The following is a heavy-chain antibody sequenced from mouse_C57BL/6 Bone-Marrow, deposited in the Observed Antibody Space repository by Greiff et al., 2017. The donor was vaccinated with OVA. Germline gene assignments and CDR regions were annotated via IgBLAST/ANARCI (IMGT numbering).Heavy chain of an antibody. D-gene: IGHD2-5*01. CDR2: IDPENGDT. Sequence: EVQLQQSGAELVRPGASVKLSCTASGFNIKDDYMHWVKQRPEQGLEWIGWIDPENGDTEYASKVQGKAIITADTSSNTAYLQLSSLTSEYTAIYYCTCTPYYSNYGVAYWGQGTLVTVAA. CDR1: GFNIKDDY. CDR3: TCTPYYSNYGVAY. J-gene: IGHJ3*01. V-gene: IGHV14-4*01.